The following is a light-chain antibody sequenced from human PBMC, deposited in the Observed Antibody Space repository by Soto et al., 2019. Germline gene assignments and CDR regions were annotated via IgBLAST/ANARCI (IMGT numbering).Light chain of an antibody. CDR1: QSVSSN. CDR2: GAS. Sequence: EIVMTQSAATLSVSAGERATLSCRASQSVSSNLAWYQQKPGQAPRLLIYGASTRATGIPARFSGSGSGTEFTLTISSLQSEDFAVYYCQQYNNWPPYTFGQGTKVDIK. V-gene: IGKV3-15*01. CDR3: QQYNNWPPYT. J-gene: IGKJ2*01.